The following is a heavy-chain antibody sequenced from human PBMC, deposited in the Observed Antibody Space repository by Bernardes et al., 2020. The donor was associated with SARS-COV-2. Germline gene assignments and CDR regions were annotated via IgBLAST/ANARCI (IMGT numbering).Heavy chain of an antibody. D-gene: IGHD5-12*01. Sequence: GGSLRLSCAASGFIFSSYWMHWVRQAPGKGLVWVSRINTDGSTTTYADSVKGRFTISRDNAKNTLFLQMNSLRDEDTAVYFCARGGYEPFDYWGQGTLVTVS. J-gene: IGHJ4*02. CDR3: ARGGYEPFDY. V-gene: IGHV3-74*01. CDR1: GFIFSSYW. CDR2: INTDGSTT.